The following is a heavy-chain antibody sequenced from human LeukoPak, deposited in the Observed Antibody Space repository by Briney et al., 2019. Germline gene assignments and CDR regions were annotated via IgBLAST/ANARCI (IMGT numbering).Heavy chain of an antibody. CDR1: GGTFSSYA. J-gene: IGHJ4*02. V-gene: IGHV1-69*05. Sequence: VASVKVSCKASGGTFSSYAISWVRQAPGQGLEWMGGIIPIFGTANYAQKFQGRVTITTDESTSTAYMELSSLRSEDTAVYYCARDATVVPAEYYFDYWGQGTLVTVSS. CDR3: ARDATVVPAEYYFDY. D-gene: IGHD2-2*01. CDR2: IIPIFGTA.